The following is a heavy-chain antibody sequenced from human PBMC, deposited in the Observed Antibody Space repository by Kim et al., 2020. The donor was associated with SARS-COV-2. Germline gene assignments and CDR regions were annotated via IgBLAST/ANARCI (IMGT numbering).Heavy chain of an antibody. CDR3: ARDRHSGSFLFDY. D-gene: IGHD1-26*01. V-gene: IGHV1-46*01. J-gene: IGHJ4*02. Sequence: AQKFQGRVTMTRDTSTSTVYMELSSLRSEDTAVYYCARDRHSGSFLFDYWGQGTLVTVSS.